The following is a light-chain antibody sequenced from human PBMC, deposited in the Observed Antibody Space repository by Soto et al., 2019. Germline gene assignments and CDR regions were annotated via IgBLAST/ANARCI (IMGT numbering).Light chain of an antibody. CDR2: SNN. CDR3: ASWDDSLTGLV. CDR1: STNIGSNA. J-gene: IGLJ3*02. Sequence: QSALTQPPSASGTPGQRVTISCSGSSTNIGSNAISWYQQLPATAPNLLIYSNNRRPSGVPDRFSGSKSGTSASLAITGLQSEEEADYYCASWDDSLTGLVFGGGTKLTV. V-gene: IGLV1-44*01.